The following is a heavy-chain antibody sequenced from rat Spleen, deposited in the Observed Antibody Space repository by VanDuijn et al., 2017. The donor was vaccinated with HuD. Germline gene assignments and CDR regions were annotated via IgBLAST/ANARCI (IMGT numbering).Heavy chain of an antibody. D-gene: IGHD1-9*01. CDR1: GFTFSNYY. CDR2: ISTGGGNT. CDR3: RRRHYGYTDYCDY. Sequence: EVQLVESGGGLVQPGRSLKLSCAASGFTFSNYYMAWARQAPTKGLEWVASISTGGGNTYYRDSVKGRLTISRDNAKSTLYLEMDSLRFEDTATYYCRRRHYGYTDYCDYWGQGVMVTVSS. J-gene: IGHJ2*01. V-gene: IGHV5-25*01.